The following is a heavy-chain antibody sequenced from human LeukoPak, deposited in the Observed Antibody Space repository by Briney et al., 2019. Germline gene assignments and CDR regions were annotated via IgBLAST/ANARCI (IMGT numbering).Heavy chain of an antibody. D-gene: IGHD1-1*01. CDR1: GGSFSDYY. CDR2: INHSGST. J-gene: IGHJ3*02. Sequence: SETLSLTCAVHGGSFSDYYWSWIRQPPGKGLEWIGEINHSGSTNYNPSLKSRVTISVDTSKNQFSLKLSSVTAADTAVYHCARDSRTTTAFDIWGQGTMVAVSS. V-gene: IGHV4-34*01. CDR3: ARDSRTTTAFDI.